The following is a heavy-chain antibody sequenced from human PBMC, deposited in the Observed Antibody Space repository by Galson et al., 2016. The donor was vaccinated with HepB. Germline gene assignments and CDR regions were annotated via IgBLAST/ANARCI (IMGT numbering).Heavy chain of an antibody. CDR2: IWYDGTNE. CDR3: ARATHTITYYYDSSGYKVDAFDI. V-gene: IGHV3-33*01. CDR1: GFTFSSYG. D-gene: IGHD3-22*01. J-gene: IGHJ3*02. Sequence: SLRLSCAASGFTFSSYGIHWVRQAPGKGLEWVALIWYDGTNEYYADSVKGRFTISRDNFKNTLYLQMNSLRAEDTAVYYCARATHTITYYYDSSGYKVDAFDIWGQGTMVTVSS.